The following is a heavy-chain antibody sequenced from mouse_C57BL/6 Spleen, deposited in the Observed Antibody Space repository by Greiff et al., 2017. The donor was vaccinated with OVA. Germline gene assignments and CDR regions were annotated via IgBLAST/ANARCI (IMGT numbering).Heavy chain of an antibody. CDR3: ARVLYYYYAMDY. D-gene: IGHD2-1*01. CDR1: GYTFTSYW. Sequence: QVQLKQPGAELVKPGASVKMSCKASGYTFTSYWITWVKQRPGQGLEWIGDIYPGSGSTNYNEKFKSKATLTVDTSSSTAYMQLSSLTSEDSAVYYCARVLYYYYAMDYWGQGTSVTVSS. J-gene: IGHJ4*01. V-gene: IGHV1-55*01. CDR2: IYPGSGST.